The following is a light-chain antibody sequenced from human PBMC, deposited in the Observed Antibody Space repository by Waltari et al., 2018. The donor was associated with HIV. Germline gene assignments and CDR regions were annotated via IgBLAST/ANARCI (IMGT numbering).Light chain of an antibody. J-gene: IGKJ4*01. CDR1: QSISTW. CDR3: QQYNSYSPTT. CDR2: KAA. Sequence: DIQMTQSPYTLSASIADRVTITCRASQSISTWLAWYQQKPGKAPKLLIYKAASLESGVPSRFSGSGSGTEFTLTISSLQPDDFATYYCQQYNSYSPTTFGGGTKVEIK. V-gene: IGKV1-5*03.